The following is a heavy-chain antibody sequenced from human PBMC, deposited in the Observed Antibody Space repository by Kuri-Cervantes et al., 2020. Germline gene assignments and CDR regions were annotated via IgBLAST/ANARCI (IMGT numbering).Heavy chain of an antibody. V-gene: IGHV3-30*18. CDR1: GFTFSSYS. J-gene: IGHJ4*02. Sequence: GGSLRLSCAASGFTFSSYSMNWVRQAPGKGLEWVAVISYDGSNKYYADSVKGRFTISRDNSKNTLYLQMNSLRAEDTAVYYCAKDHGGNFDYWGQGTLVTVSS. CDR2: ISYDGSNK. D-gene: IGHD3-16*01. CDR3: AKDHGGNFDY.